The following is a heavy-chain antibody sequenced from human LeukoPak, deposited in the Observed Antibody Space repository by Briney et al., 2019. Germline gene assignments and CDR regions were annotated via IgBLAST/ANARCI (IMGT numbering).Heavy chain of an antibody. J-gene: IGHJ4*02. V-gene: IGHV3-23*01. CDR2: ISGSGGST. D-gene: IGHD5-12*01. Sequence: PGGSLRLSCAASGFSFSSYAMSWVRQAPGKGLEWVSAISGSGGSTYYADSVKGRFTISRDNSKNTLYLQMNSLRAEDTAVYYCAKGYSGYDYEGFDYWGQGTLVTVSS. CDR1: GFSFSSYA. CDR3: AKGYSGYDYEGFDY.